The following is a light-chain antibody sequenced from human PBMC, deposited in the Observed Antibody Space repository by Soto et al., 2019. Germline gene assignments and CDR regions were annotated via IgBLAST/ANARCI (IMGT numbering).Light chain of an antibody. CDR1: QSVNSN. J-gene: IGKJ4*01. V-gene: IGKV3-15*01. CDR3: QQFNTWPPLT. CDR2: AAS. Sequence: SPATLSVYTGERATLSCRASQSVNSNLAWYQQKPGQAPRLLIYAASTRATGIPARFSGSGSGTEFTLTISSLQSEDFGVYYCQQFNTWPPLTFGGGTKVDI.